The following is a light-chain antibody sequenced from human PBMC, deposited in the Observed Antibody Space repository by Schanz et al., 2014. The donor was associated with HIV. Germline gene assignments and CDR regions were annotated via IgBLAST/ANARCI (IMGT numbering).Light chain of an antibody. J-gene: IGLJ3*02. CDR2: SNN. CDR1: SYNIGSNY. V-gene: IGLV1-47*02. Sequence: QSVLTQPPSACGTPGQRVTISCSGDSYNIGSNYVFWYQQLPGTAPKLLIYSNNQRPSGIPDRFSGSKSGSSASLAITGLQAEDEADYYCQSYDSSLSGSVFGGGTKLTVL. CDR3: QSYDSSLSGSV.